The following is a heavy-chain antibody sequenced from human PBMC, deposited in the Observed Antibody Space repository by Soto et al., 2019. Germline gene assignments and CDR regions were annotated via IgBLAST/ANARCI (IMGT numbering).Heavy chain of an antibody. CDR2: IDWDDDK. Sequence: SGPTLVNPTQTLTLTCTFSGFSLSTSGMRVSWIRQPPGKALEWLARIDWDDDKFYSTSLKTRLTISKDTSKNQVVLTMTNMDPVDTATYYCARMPRNTAMVNPYFGYWGQGTLVTVFS. D-gene: IGHD5-18*01. J-gene: IGHJ4*02. CDR1: GFSLSTSGMR. V-gene: IGHV2-70*04. CDR3: ARMPRNTAMVNPYFGY.